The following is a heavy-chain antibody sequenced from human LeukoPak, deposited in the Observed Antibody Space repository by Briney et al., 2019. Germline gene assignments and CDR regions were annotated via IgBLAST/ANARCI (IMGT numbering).Heavy chain of an antibody. J-gene: IGHJ4*02. CDR1: GFTFSSYS. V-gene: IGHV3-21*01. D-gene: IGHD4-17*01. CDR2: ISSSSSYI. CDR3: ARSTKYGDFDPNFDY. Sequence: GGSLRLSCAASGFTFSSYSMNWVRQAPGKGLEWVSSISSSSSYIYYADSVKGRFTISRDNAKNSLYLQMNSLRAEDTAVYYCARSTKYGDFDPNFDYWGQGTLVTVSS.